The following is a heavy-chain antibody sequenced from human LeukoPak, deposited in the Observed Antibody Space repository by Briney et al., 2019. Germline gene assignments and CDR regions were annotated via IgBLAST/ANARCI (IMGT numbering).Heavy chain of an antibody. CDR1: GFTFSSYR. Sequence: GGSLRLSCAASGFTFSSYRMKWVRQAPGEGLEWVSSITSTSTIYYADSVKGRFTISRDNAKNSLYLQMNSLRDEDTAVYYCARGPYGMDVWGQGTTVTVSS. CDR2: ITSTSTI. V-gene: IGHV3-48*02. CDR3: ARGPYGMDV. J-gene: IGHJ6*02.